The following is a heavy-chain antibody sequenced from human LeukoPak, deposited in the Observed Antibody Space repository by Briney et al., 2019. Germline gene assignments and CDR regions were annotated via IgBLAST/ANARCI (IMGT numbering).Heavy chain of an antibody. CDR1: GGSISSSSYY. Sequence: PSETLSLTCTVSGGSISSSSYYWGWIRQPPGKGLEWIGSIYYSGSTYYNPSLKSRVTISVDTSKNQFSPKLSSVTAADTAVYYCARHDYGGNVPGGFDYWGQGTLVTVSS. J-gene: IGHJ4*02. CDR2: IYYSGST. V-gene: IGHV4-39*01. D-gene: IGHD4-23*01. CDR3: ARHDYGGNVPGGFDY.